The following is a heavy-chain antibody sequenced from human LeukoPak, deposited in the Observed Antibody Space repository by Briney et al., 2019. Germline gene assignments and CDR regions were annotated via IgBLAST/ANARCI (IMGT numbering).Heavy chain of an antibody. Sequence: PSETLSLTCTVSGGSISSYYWSWIRQPPGKGLEWIGRIYTSGSTNYNPSLKSRVTMSVDTSKNQFSLKLSSVTAADTAVYYCARDSGAYCGGDCYGFDYWGQGTLVTVSS. CDR2: IYTSGST. D-gene: IGHD2-21*02. J-gene: IGHJ4*02. V-gene: IGHV4-4*07. CDR1: GGSISSYY. CDR3: ARDSGAYCGGDCYGFDY.